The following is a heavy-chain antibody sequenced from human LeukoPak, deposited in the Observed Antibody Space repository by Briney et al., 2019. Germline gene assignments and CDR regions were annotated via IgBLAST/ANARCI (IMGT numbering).Heavy chain of an antibody. CDR2: IGYDGSNK. V-gene: IGHV3-33*08. J-gene: IGHJ3*01. CDR1: GFTFGTYA. CDR3: ARDRFMVRGVLVGTFDL. D-gene: IGHD3-10*01. Sequence: GGSLRLSCAASGFTFGTYAMHWVRQAPGKGLEWVAVIGYDGSNKYDADSVKGRFTISRDNSKNMMYLQMNSLRAEDTAVYYCARDRFMVRGVLVGTFDLWGQGTMVTVSS.